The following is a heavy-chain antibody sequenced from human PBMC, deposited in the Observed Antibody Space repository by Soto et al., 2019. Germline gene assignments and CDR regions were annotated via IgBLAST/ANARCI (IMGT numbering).Heavy chain of an antibody. CDR3: AKEMYPRTVLDSSSPWGDY. CDR2: MSYAGTYK. V-gene: IGHV3-30*18. CDR1: GFTFSDYG. J-gene: IGHJ4*02. D-gene: IGHD6-6*01. Sequence: QVQLVESGGGVVQPGRSLRLSCAVSGFTFSDYGMHWVRQAPGKGLEWVAVMSYAGTYKYYADSVKGRFTISRDLSGNTLFLQMNSPGLEDTAVYFCAKEMYPRTVLDSSSPWGDYWGQGTLVTVSS.